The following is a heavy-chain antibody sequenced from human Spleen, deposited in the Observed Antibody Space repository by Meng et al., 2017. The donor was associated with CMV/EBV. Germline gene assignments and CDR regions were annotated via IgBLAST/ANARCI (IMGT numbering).Heavy chain of an antibody. CDR2: KWNDGSDK. CDR1: EFTFSSYG. CDR3: AKDRPDSFDY. Sequence: GESLKISCEASEFTFSSYGMHLVRQAPRMGLEWVAVKWNDGSDKQFADSVKGRFTISRDNSKNTLYLQMNILRADDTAVYYCAKDRPDSFDYWDQGTLVTVSS. J-gene: IGHJ4*02. V-gene: IGHV3-33*03. D-gene: IGHD6-6*01.